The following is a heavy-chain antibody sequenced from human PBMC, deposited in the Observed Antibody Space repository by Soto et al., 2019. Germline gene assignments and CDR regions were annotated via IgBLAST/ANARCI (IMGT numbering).Heavy chain of an antibody. CDR1: GGSITSYY. D-gene: IGHD3-9*01. Sequence: SETLSLTCSVSGGSITSYYGSWIRQPPGKGLEWSGYIYYIVSTSYNPSLKSLGTISVDTSKNQFSLKLSSVTAADTAVYYRARHSPPMYDILTGTTLDLYYGMDVWGQGTTVTVS. J-gene: IGHJ6*02. CDR3: ARHSPPMYDILTGTTLDLYYGMDV. CDR2: IYYIVST. V-gene: IGHV4-59*08.